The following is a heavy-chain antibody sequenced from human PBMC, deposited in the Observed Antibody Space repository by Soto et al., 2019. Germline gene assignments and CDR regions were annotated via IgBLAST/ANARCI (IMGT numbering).Heavy chain of an antibody. CDR3: ARDSSTTNPV. Sequence: ASVKVSCKTSGYTFTDYDSKWVRQATGQGLEWMGWMNPNSGNTGYAQKFQGRVSMTRNTATSTAYMELSSLRSDDTAIYYCARDSSTTNPVWGQGTMVTVSS. J-gene: IGHJ3*01. V-gene: IGHV1-8*01. CDR2: MNPNSGNT. D-gene: IGHD2-2*01. CDR1: GYTFTDYD.